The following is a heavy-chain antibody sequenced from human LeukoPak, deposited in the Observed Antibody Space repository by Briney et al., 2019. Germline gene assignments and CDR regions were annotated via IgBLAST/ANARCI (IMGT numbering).Heavy chain of an antibody. CDR1: GFTVSSNY. Sequence: GGSLRLSCAASGFTVSSNYMSWVRLAPGKGLEWVSLIYSGGSTYYADSVKGRFTISRDNSKNTLYLQMNSLRAEDTAVYYCARSSGYSYGYEKFDYWGQGTLVTVSS. J-gene: IGHJ4*02. CDR3: ARSSGYSYGYEKFDY. V-gene: IGHV3-53*01. CDR2: IYSGGST. D-gene: IGHD5-18*01.